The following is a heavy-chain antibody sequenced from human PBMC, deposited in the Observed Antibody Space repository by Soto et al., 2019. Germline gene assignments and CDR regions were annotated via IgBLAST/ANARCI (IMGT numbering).Heavy chain of an antibody. J-gene: IGHJ6*03. V-gene: IGHV4-39*02. CDR2: IYYSGTT. Sequence: PSETLSLTCTVSGGSISSSSYYWGWIRQPPGKGLEWIGSIYYSGTTYYNPSLKSRVTISVDTSKNQFSLKLSSVTAADTAVYYCARDYYGSGSYYHRYYYYYYMDVWGKGTTVTVSS. CDR1: GGSISSSSYY. CDR3: ARDYYGSGSYYHRYYYYYYMDV. D-gene: IGHD3-10*01.